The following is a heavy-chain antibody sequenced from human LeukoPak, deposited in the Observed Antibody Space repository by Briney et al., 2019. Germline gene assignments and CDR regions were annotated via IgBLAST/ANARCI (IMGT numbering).Heavy chain of an antibody. CDR1: GFTFSSYE. CDR3: ARDLFPSTTAYFDY. Sequence: PGGSLRLSCAASGFTFSSYEMNWVRQAPGKGLEWVSYISASGSTKYYADSVKGRFTISRDNAKNSLYLQMNSLRAEDTAVYYCARDLFPSTTAYFDYWGQGTLVTVSS. V-gene: IGHV3-48*03. J-gene: IGHJ4*02. D-gene: IGHD4-11*01. CDR2: ISASGSTK.